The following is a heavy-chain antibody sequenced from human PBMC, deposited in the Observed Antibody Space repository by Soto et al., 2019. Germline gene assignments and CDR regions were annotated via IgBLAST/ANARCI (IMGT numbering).Heavy chain of an antibody. CDR2: ITVGDVT. Sequence: EVQLVDSGGGLVQPGGSLRLSCAASGFSVSNYHMNWVRQAPGKGPEWVSIITVGDVTYYADSVKGRFTISRDISRNTVYLQTNSLSGDDTAVYYCAGGRDYSKGGDHWGQGTLVIVSS. CDR3: AGGRDYSKGGDH. CDR1: GFSVSNYH. D-gene: IGHD4-4*01. V-gene: IGHV3-66*01. J-gene: IGHJ4*02.